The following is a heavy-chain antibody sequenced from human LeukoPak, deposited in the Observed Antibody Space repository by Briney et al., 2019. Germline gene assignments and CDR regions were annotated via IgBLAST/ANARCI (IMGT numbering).Heavy chain of an antibody. D-gene: IGHD5-12*01. CDR3: AATYRGNAFDI. V-gene: IGHV1-46*01. Sequence: ASVKVSCKASGYSLTTYYMHWVRQAPGQGLEWMAIINPSGGSTIYAQKFQGRVTMTEDTSTDTAYMELSSLRSEDTAVYYCAATYRGNAFDIWGQGTMVTVSS. CDR1: GYSLTTYY. J-gene: IGHJ3*02. CDR2: INPSGGST.